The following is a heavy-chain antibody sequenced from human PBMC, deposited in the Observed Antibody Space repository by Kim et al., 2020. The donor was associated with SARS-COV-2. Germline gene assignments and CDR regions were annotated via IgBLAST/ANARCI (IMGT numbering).Heavy chain of an antibody. J-gene: IGHJ4*02. CDR1: GFTFSSYW. Sequence: GGSLRLSCAASGFTFSSYWMSWVRQAPGKGPEWVANIKPDGSKKYYVDSVKGRFTVSKDNAKNSLYLQMNSLRAEDTAVYYCARAGMAAAADYWGQGTLVTVSS. CDR3: ARAGMAAAADY. CDR2: IKPDGSKK. V-gene: IGHV3-7*01. D-gene: IGHD6-13*01.